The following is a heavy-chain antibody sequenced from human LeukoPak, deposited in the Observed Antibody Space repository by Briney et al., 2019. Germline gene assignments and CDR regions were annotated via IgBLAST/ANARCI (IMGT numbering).Heavy chain of an antibody. D-gene: IGHD2-2*01. CDR3: AKDIGYCSSTSCYRWFDP. V-gene: IGHV3-23*01. CDR2: LSGSGGST. J-gene: IGHJ5*02. CDR1: GFTFSSYG. Sequence: GGSLRLSCAASGFTFSSYGMSWVRQAPGKGLEWVSGLSGSGGSTYYADSVKGRFTITRDNFKNTLYLEMNSLRAEDTAVYYCAKDIGYCSSTSCYRWFDPWGQGTLVSVFS.